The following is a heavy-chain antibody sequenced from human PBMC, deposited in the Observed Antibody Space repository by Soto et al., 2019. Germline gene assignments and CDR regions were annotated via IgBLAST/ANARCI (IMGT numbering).Heavy chain of an antibody. Sequence: SETLSLTCNVSGGSISSGGYYWSWIRQAPGKGLEWIGYIFSSGTTYYNPSLKSRLTMSLDTSQNQFSLKLNSVTAAETAVYFCARVPSPFDFYYSMDVWGQGTTVTVSS. D-gene: IGHD3-16*01. CDR3: ARVPSPFDFYYSMDV. V-gene: IGHV4-30-4*02. CDR2: IFSSGTT. CDR1: GGSISSGGYY. J-gene: IGHJ6*03.